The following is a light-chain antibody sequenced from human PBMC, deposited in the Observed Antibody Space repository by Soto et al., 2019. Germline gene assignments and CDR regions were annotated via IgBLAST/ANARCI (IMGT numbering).Light chain of an antibody. CDR1: NIESKS. V-gene: IGLV3-21*02. CDR3: QVWDSDNNPFYV. J-gene: IGLJ1*01. Sequence: SYGLTQPPSVSVAPGQTARITWGGNNIESKSVNWYQQKPGQAPVLVVYDDSDQPPGITERFSGSKSGNTATLIINTPEAGDEAEYYCQVWDSDNNPFYVFRAGTTGTVL. CDR2: DDS.